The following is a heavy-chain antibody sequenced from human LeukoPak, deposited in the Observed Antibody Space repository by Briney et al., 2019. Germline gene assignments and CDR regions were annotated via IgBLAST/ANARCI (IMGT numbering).Heavy chain of an antibody. CDR2: INSDGSST. Sequence: PGGSLRLSCVASGLTFSSYWMHWVRQAPGKGLVWVSRINSDGSSTSYADSVKGRFTISRDNSKNTLYLQMNSLRFEDTAVYYCARDQPGTYTLSSTWGQGTLVTVSS. CDR3: ARDQPGTYTLSST. D-gene: IGHD6-19*01. J-gene: IGHJ5*02. CDR1: GLTFSSYW. V-gene: IGHV3-74*01.